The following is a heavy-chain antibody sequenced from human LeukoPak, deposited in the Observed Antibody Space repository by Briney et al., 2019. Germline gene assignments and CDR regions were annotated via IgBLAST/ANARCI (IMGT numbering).Heavy chain of an antibody. CDR3: ARGAGYCSTTSCSLGY. CDR1: GYTFTSYD. CDR2: MNPNSGNT. D-gene: IGHD2-2*01. V-gene: IGHV1-8*03. J-gene: IGHJ4*02. Sequence: ASVKVSCKASGYTFTSYDINWVRQATGQGLEWMGWMNPNSGNTGYAQKFQGRVTITRNTSISTAYMELSSLRSEDTAVYYCARGAGYCSTTSCSLGYWGQGTLVTVSS.